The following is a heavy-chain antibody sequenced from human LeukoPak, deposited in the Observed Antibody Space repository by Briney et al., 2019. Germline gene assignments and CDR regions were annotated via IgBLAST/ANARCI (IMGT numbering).Heavy chain of an antibody. V-gene: IGHV3-23*01. D-gene: IGHD3-22*01. CDR3: ARWGWLSSASPHFDY. J-gene: IGHJ4*02. Sequence: GGSLRLSCAASGFSFTDYAMSWARQSPGKGLEWVSAVSGHGDTTDYVDSVKGRFTISRDNSRNTVHLQIDSLRIEDTGVYYCARWGWLSSASPHFDYWGQGTLVTASS. CDR2: VSGHGDTT. CDR1: GFSFTDYA.